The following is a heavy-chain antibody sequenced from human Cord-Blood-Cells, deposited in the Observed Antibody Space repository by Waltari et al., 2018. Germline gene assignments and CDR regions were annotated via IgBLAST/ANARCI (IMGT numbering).Heavy chain of an antibody. CDR1: GGTFSSYA. CDR3: ARVEGYCSGGSCYYYYYYGMDV. Sequence: QVQLVQSGAEVKTPWSSVKGSCKASGGTFSSYAISWVRQAPGPGLEWVGGIIPIFGTANYAQKFQGRVTITADESTSTAYMELSSLRSEDTAVYYCARVEGYCSGGSCYYYYYYGMDVWGQGTTVTVS. V-gene: IGHV1-69*01. J-gene: IGHJ6*02. CDR2: IIPIFGTA. D-gene: IGHD2-15*01.